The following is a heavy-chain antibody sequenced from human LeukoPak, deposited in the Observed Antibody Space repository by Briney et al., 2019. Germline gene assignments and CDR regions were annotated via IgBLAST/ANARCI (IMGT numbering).Heavy chain of an antibody. CDR1: GFNISRYG. J-gene: IGHJ4*02. CDR2: ISGSGGTT. CDR3: AKDGALLLRFLEWLYTNVYFAY. Sequence: GGTLRLSCAAAGFNISRYGMSWVGQAPGKEVEGVEAISGSGGTTYYAVSLTARFTISRDNSKTPLYLQMNSLRAEATAVYYCAKDGALLLRFLEWLYTNVYFAYSGQGTLVTVSS. D-gene: IGHD3-3*01. V-gene: IGHV3-23*01.